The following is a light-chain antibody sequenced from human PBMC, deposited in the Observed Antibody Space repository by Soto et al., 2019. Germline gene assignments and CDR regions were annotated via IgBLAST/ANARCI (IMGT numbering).Light chain of an antibody. CDR3: QQYDSSPRT. CDR2: RTS. Sequence: EIVLTQSPATLYVSPGERATLSCRASQSLSSNVAWYQQKPGQAPRLLIYRTSNRATGIPDRFSGSGSGTDFTLTISRLEPEDFAVYWCQQYDSSPRTFGQGTKVEIK. V-gene: IGKV3-20*01. J-gene: IGKJ1*01. CDR1: QSLSSN.